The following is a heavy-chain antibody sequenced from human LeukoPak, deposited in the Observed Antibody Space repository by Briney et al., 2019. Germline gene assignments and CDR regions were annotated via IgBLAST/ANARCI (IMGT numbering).Heavy chain of an antibody. CDR3: ARGVRRYFDWLLDY. V-gene: IGHV1-69*13. CDR2: IIPIFGTA. J-gene: IGHJ4*02. Sequence: SVKVSCKASGGTFSSYAISWVRQAPGQGLEWMGGIIPIFGTANYAQKLQGRVTITADESTSTAYMELSSLRSEDTAVYYCARGVRRYFDWLLDYWGQGTLVTVSS. CDR1: GGTFSSYA. D-gene: IGHD3-9*01.